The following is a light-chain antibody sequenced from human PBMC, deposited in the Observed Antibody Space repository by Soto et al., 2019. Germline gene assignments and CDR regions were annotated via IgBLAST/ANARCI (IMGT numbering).Light chain of an antibody. CDR3: QQYGSSPST. CDR1: QSVSSSY. J-gene: IGKJ1*01. V-gene: IGKV3-20*01. CDR2: GAS. Sequence: EIVLTQSPGTLSLSPGERATLSCRASQSVSSSYLAWYQQKPGQAPRLLIYGASSRATGIPDRFSGSGSGTDFAFTFSRLEPEDFAVYYCQQYGSSPSTFGQGTKVDIK.